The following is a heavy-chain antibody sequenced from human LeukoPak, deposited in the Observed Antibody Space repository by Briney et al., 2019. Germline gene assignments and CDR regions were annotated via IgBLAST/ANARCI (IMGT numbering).Heavy chain of an antibody. V-gene: IGHV4-39*01. J-gene: IGHJ4*02. Sequence: SETLFLTCTVSGGSISSSSYYWGWIRQPPGKGLEWIGSIYYSGSTYYNPSLKSRVTISVDTSKNQFSLKLSSVTAADTAVYYCASRNTAMVNGFDYWGQGTLVTVSS. CDR3: ASRNTAMVNGFDY. CDR2: IYYSGST. CDR1: GGSISSSSYY. D-gene: IGHD5-18*01.